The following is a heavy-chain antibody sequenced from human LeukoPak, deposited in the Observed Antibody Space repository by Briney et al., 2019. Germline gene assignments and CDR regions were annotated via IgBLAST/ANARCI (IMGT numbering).Heavy chain of an antibody. D-gene: IGHD1-26*01. V-gene: IGHV4-38-2*02. CDR2: IYHSGNT. CDR3: ARLLPPSGSYSYYYYYMDV. CDR1: GYSITTDYY. J-gene: IGHJ6*03. Sequence: SETLSLTCTVYGYSITTDYYWGWIRQPPGKGLEWIGSIYHSGNTFYNPSLKSRVTISVDTSKNQFSLKLTSVTAADTAVYYCARLLPPSGSYSYYYYYMDVWGKGTTVTVSS.